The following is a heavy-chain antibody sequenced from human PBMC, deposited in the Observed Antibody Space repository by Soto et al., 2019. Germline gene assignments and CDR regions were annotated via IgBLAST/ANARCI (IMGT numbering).Heavy chain of an antibody. D-gene: IGHD3-9*01. V-gene: IGHV4-31*03. CDR2: IYYSGST. Sequence: QVQLQESGPGLVKPSQTLSLTCTVSGGSISSGGYYWSWIRQHPGKGLEWIGYIYYSGSTYYNPSLKSRVTISVDTSKKQFSLKLSSVTDAEQAVYYCAREFRDILTGYPYYYYMDVWGKGTTVPVSS. J-gene: IGHJ6*03. CDR3: AREFRDILTGYPYYYYMDV. CDR1: GGSISSGGYY.